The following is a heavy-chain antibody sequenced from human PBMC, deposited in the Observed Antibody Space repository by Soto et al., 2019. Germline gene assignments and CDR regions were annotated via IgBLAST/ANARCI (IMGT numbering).Heavy chain of an antibody. CDR3: AKRPYYYDDSGYWVDY. CDR1: GFTFSSYA. Sequence: GGSLRLSCAASGFTFSSYAMAWVRQAPGKGLERVSGISGSGGSTYHVDSVKGRFTISRDNSKNTLYLQMNSLRAEDTAVYYCAKRPYYYDDSGYWVDYWGQGTLVTVSS. J-gene: IGHJ4*02. V-gene: IGHV3-23*01. CDR2: ISGSGGST. D-gene: IGHD3-22*01.